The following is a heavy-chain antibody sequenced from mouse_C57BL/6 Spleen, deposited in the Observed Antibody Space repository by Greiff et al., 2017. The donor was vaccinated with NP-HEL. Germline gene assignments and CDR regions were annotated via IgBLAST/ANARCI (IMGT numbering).Heavy chain of an antibody. CDR3: ARWGSTMITRAWFAY. V-gene: IGHV1-81*01. Sequence: QVQLKQSGAELARPGASVKLSCKASGYTFTSYGISWVKQRTGQGLEWIGEIYPRSGNTYYNEKFKGKATLTADKSSSTAYMELRSLTSEDSAFYFCARWGSTMITRAWFAYWGQGTLVTVSA. CDR1: GYTFTSYG. D-gene: IGHD2-4*01. CDR2: IYPRSGNT. J-gene: IGHJ3*01.